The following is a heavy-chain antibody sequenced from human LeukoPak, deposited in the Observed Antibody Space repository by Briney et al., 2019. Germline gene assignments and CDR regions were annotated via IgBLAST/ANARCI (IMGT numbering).Heavy chain of an antibody. CDR2: IIPIFGTA. V-gene: IGHV1-69*13. D-gene: IGHD6-6*01. Sequence: SVKVSCKASGGTFSSYAISWVRQAPGQGLEWMGGIIPIFGTANYAQKFQGRVTITVDESTGTAYMELSSLRSEDTAVYYCARDQGIAARPELDYWGQGTLVTVSS. CDR1: GGTFSSYA. CDR3: ARDQGIAARPELDY. J-gene: IGHJ4*02.